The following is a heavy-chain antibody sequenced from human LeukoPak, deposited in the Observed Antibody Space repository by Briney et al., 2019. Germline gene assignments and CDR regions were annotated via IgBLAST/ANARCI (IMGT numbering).Heavy chain of an antibody. CDR1: GYTFTSYG. CDR3: ARGRGCGGDCYDLDY. D-gene: IGHD2-21*02. J-gene: IGHJ4*02. CDR2: MNPNSGNT. V-gene: IGHV1-8*02. Sequence: ASVKVSCKASGYTFTSYGISWVRQATGQGLEWMGWMNPNSGNTGYAQKFQGRVTMTRDTSISTAYMDLSSLRSEDTAVYYCARGRGCGGDCYDLDYWGQGTLVTVSS.